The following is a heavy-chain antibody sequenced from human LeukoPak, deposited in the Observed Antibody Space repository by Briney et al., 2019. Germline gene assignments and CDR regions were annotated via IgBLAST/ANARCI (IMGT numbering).Heavy chain of an antibody. CDR3: ARDNGDYGSYYYGMDV. Sequence: ASVKVSCKASGYTFTGYYMHWVRQAPGQGLEWMGWINPNSGATKYAQNSQGWVTMTRDTSNSTAYMELSRLRSDDTAVYYCARDNGDYGSYYYGMDVWGQGTTVTVSS. CDR1: GYTFTGYY. V-gene: IGHV1-2*04. D-gene: IGHD4-17*01. J-gene: IGHJ6*02. CDR2: INPNSGAT.